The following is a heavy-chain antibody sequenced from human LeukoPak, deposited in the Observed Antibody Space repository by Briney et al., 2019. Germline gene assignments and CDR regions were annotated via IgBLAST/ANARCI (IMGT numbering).Heavy chain of an antibody. D-gene: IGHD1-26*01. CDR3: ARVGTWELQRVFDY. V-gene: IGHV3-7*01. CDR1: GFTFTDYW. CDR2: IQRGGSES. Sequence: GGSLRLSCAASGFTFTDYWMTWVRQVPGKGLEWVANIQRGGSESYYVDSVKGRFTISRENAKNSLYLQMDSLRVDDTAVYYCARVGTWELQRVFDYWGQGTPVTVSS. J-gene: IGHJ4*02.